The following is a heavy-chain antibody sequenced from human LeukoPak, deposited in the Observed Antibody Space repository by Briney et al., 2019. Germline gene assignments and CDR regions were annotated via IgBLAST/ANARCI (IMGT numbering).Heavy chain of an antibody. D-gene: IGHD3-22*01. J-gene: IGHJ4*02. CDR1: GFTLSSYE. Sequence: GGSLRLSCVASGFTLSSYEMNWVRQAPGKGLEWVSYISSSGSSTDSADSVRGRFTISRDNVKNSLYLQMNSRRAEDTAVYYCARDGYLNSSACDYWGQGTLVTVSS. V-gene: IGHV3-48*03. CDR2: ISSSGSST. CDR3: ARDGYLNSSACDY.